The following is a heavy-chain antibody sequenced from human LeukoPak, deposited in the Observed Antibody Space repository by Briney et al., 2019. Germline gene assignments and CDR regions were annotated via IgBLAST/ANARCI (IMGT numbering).Heavy chain of an antibody. V-gene: IGHV3-30*18. CDR3: AKDEGHFDY. J-gene: IGHJ4*02. CDR1: GFTFSSYC. CDR2: ITYDGSNK. Sequence: GGSLRLSWAVSGFTFSSYCMHWVRQAPGKVLEWVAVITYDGSNKYYADSVKGRFTHSRDNSKNTLYLQMNSLRAEDTAVYYCAKDEGHFDYWGQGTLVTVSS.